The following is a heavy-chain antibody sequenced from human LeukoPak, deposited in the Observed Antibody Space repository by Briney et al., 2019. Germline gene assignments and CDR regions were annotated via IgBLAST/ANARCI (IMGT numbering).Heavy chain of an antibody. V-gene: IGHV3-30-3*01. J-gene: IGHJ4*02. CDR1: GFTFSSYA. CDR2: ISYDGSNK. D-gene: IGHD6-13*01. CDR3: AREYSSSWYGYFDY. Sequence: NPGRSLRFSCAASGFTFSSYAMHWVRQAPGKGLEWVAVISYDGSNKYYADSVKGRFTISRDNSKNTLYLQMNSLRAEDTAVYYCAREYSSSWYGYFDYWGQGTLVTVSS.